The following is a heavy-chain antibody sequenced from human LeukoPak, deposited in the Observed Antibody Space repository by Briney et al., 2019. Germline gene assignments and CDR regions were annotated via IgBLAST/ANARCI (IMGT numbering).Heavy chain of an antibody. J-gene: IGHJ4*02. CDR1: GGTFSSYT. D-gene: IGHD1-26*01. CDR3: AREMVGLMWGAGLN. CDR2: IIPILGIA. V-gene: IGHV1-69*04. Sequence: ASVKVSCKASGGTFSSYTISWVRQAPGQGLEWMGRIIPILGIANYAQKFQGRVTITGDKSTSTAYMELSSLRSEDTAVYYCAREMVGLMWGAGLNWGQGTLVTVSS.